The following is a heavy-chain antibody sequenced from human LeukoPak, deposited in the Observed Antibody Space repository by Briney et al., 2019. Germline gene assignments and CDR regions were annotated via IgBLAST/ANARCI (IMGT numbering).Heavy chain of an antibody. CDR3: ARLNWWEFYANTFDY. D-gene: IGHD2-8*02. V-gene: IGHV4-39*01. Sequence: KPSETLSLTCTVSGGSISSSSYYWGWIRQPPGTGLEWIGSIYYSGSTYYNPSLKSRVTISVDTSKNQFSLKLSSVTAADTAVYYCARLNWWEFYANTFDYWGQGTLVTVSS. J-gene: IGHJ4*02. CDR1: GGSISSSSYY. CDR2: IYYSGST.